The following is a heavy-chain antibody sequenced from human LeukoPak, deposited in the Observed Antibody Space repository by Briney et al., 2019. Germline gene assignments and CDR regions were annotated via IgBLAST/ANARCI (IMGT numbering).Heavy chain of an antibody. CDR2: IYYSGST. Sequence: SETLSLTCTVSGGSISSYYWSWIRQPPGKGLEWIGYIYYSGSTNYNPSLKSRVTISVDTSKNQFSLKLSSVTAADTAVYYCARGRQHSIAAAPFDYWGQGTLVTVSS. CDR1: GGSISSYY. J-gene: IGHJ4*02. CDR3: ARGRQHSIAAAPFDY. V-gene: IGHV4-59*01. D-gene: IGHD6-13*01.